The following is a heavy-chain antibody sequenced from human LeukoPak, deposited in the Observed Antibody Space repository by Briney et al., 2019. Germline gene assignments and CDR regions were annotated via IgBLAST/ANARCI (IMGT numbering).Heavy chain of an antibody. J-gene: IGHJ2*01. CDR2: INHSGST. D-gene: IGHD2-2*01. V-gene: IGHV4-34*01. Sequence: SETLSLTCAVYGGSFSGYYWSWIRQPPGKGLEWIGEINHSGSTNYNPSLKSRVTISVDTSKNQFSLKLSSVTAADTAVYYCARRSHIVVVPAARNWYFDLWGRGTLVTVSS. CDR3: ARRSHIVVVPAARNWYFDL. CDR1: GGSFSGYY.